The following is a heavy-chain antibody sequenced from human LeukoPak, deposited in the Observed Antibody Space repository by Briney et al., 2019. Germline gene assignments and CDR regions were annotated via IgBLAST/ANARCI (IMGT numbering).Heavy chain of an antibody. V-gene: IGHV4-59*01. J-gene: IGHJ6*03. CDR3: ARMGGYSYGYDYYMDV. CDR1: GGSISSYY. CDR2: IYYSGST. Sequence: PSETLSLTCTVSGGSISSYYWSWIRQPPGKGLEWIGYIYYSGSTNYNPSLKSRVTISVDTSKNQFSLKLSSVTAADTAVYYCARMGGYSYGYDYYMDVWGKGTTVTVSS. D-gene: IGHD5-18*01.